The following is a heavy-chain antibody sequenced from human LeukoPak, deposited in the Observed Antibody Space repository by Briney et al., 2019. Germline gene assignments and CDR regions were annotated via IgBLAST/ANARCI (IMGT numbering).Heavy chain of an antibody. J-gene: IGHJ4*02. V-gene: IGHV1-8*01. CDR1: GYTFTSYD. D-gene: IGHD6-13*01. Sequence: GASVKVSFKASGYTFTSYDINWVRQATGQGLEWMGWMNPNSGNTGYAQKFQGRVTMTRNTSISTAYMELSSLRSEDTAVYYCASVCGSSCPRYFDYWGQGTLVTVSS. CDR3: ASVCGSSCPRYFDY. CDR2: MNPNSGNT.